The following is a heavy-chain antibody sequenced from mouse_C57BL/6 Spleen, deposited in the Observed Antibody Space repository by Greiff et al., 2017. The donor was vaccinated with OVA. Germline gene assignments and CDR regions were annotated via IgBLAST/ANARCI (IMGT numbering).Heavy chain of an antibody. Sequence: QVQLKESGPELVKPGASVKISCKASGYAFSSSWMNWVKQRPGKGLEWIGRIYPGDGDTNYNGKFKGKATLTADKSSSTAYMQLSSLTSEDSAVYFCASYYYGSSYVVYWGQGTTLTVSS. V-gene: IGHV1-82*01. CDR3: ASYYYGSSYVVY. CDR1: GYAFSSSW. J-gene: IGHJ2*01. D-gene: IGHD1-1*01. CDR2: IYPGDGDT.